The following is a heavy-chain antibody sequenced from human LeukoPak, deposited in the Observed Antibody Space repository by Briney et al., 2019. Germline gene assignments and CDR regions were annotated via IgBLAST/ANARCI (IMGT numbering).Heavy chain of an antibody. D-gene: IGHD3-22*01. CDR2: INPNSGGT. CDR3: ATVYYYDSSYYYYMDV. CDR1: GYTFTGYY. V-gene: IGHV1-2*02. J-gene: IGHJ6*03. Sequence: ASVKVSCKASGYTFTGYYMHWVRQAPGQGLEWMGWINPNSGGTNYAQKFQGRVTMTRDTSISTAYMELSRLRSDDTAVYYCATVYYYDSSYYYYMDVWGKGTTVTVSS.